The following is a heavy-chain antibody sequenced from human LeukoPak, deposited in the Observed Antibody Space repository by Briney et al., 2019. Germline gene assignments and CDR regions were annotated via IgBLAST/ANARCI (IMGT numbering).Heavy chain of an antibody. CDR2: ISSSSSYT. D-gene: IGHD6-19*01. CDR3: ARALHSSGWYFDY. J-gene: IGHJ4*02. V-gene: IGHV3-11*06. CDR1: GFTFSDYY. Sequence: GGSLRLCCAASGFTFSDYYMSWIRQAAGKGLEWVSYISSSSSYTSYADSVKGRFTISRDNAKNSLYLQMNSLRAEDTAVYYCARALHSSGWYFDYWGQGTLVTVSS.